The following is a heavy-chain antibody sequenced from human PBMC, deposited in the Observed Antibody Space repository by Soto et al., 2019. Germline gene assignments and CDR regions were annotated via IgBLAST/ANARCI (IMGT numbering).Heavy chain of an antibody. CDR1: GDSTSYYY. V-gene: IGHV4-59*08. D-gene: IGHD2-2*02. CDR2: VYHSGST. CDR3: AIGYMDWLDP. Sequence: LSLTCTVSGDSTSYYYWSWIRVAPGKGLEWIGSVYHSGSTNYNPSLKSRVTILRDSSKAQFSLKLNSATAADTAVYYCAIGYMDWLDPWGQGTLVTVSS. J-gene: IGHJ5*02.